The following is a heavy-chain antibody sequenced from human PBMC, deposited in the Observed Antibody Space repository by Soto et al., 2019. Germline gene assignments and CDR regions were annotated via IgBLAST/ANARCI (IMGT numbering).Heavy chain of an antibody. CDR2: IYSDGST. CDR3: ATLTKYDILTGFYPC. Sequence: EVQLVESGGGLVQPGGSLRLSCAASGFTVNSNYMSWVRQAPGKGLEWVSVIYSDGSTYYADSVKGRFIISRDNSNDTRYFQMNRLRAEDTAVYYCATLTKYDILTGFYPCWGQGTLVTVSS. CDR1: GFTVNSNY. D-gene: IGHD3-9*01. J-gene: IGHJ4*02. V-gene: IGHV3-66*01.